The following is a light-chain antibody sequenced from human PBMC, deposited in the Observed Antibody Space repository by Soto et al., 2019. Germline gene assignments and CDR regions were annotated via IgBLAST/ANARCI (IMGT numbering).Light chain of an antibody. CDR1: NIGVRS. Sequence: SYELTQALSVSVAPEQTASITCGANNIGVRSVHWHQKKPGQAPVLVVYDDDARPSGIPGRFSGSNSGNTATLTITRVEAGDEADYYCQVWDDSRDQQVFGGGTQLTVL. CDR3: QVWDDSRDQQV. J-gene: IGLJ3*02. CDR2: DDD. V-gene: IGLV3-21*02.